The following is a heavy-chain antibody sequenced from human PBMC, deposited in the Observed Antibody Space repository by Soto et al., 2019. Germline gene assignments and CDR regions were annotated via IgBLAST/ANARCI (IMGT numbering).Heavy chain of an antibody. CDR3: AREVVIFGVDLGFDYGMDV. Sequence: KPSETLSLTCTVSGGSISSGGYYWSWIRQHPGKGLEWIGYIYYSGSTYYNPSLKSRVTISVDTSKNQFSLKLSSVTAADTAVYYCAREVVIFGVDLGFDYGMDVWGQGTTVTVSS. V-gene: IGHV4-31*03. CDR1: GGSISSGGYY. D-gene: IGHD3-3*01. J-gene: IGHJ6*02. CDR2: IYYSGST.